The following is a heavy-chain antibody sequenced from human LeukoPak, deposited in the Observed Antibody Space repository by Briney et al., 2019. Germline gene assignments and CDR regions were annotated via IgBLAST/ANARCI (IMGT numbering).Heavy chain of an antibody. CDR3: ARGRDGDPFNDAFDF. J-gene: IGHJ3*01. CDR2: IYYSGST. V-gene: IGHV4-39*07. Sequence: SETLSLTCTVSGGSISISSYYWGWIRQPPGKGLEWIGIIYYSGSTYYNPSLKSRVTISVDTSKNQVSLKLSSVTAADTAVYYCARGRDGDPFNDAFDFWGQGTMVTVSS. D-gene: IGHD2-21*02. CDR1: GGSISISSYY.